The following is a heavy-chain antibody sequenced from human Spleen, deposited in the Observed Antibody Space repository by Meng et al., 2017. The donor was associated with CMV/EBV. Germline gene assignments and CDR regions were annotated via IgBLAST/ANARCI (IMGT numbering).Heavy chain of an antibody. CDR2: IYSGGST. V-gene: IGHV3-53*05. D-gene: IGHD2-2*01. J-gene: IGHJ4*01. CDR1: GFTVSSNY. Sequence: GESLKISCAASGFTVSSNYMSWVRQAPGKGLEWVSVIYSGGSTYYADSVKGRFTISRDNSKNTLYLQMNSLRPEDTAVYYCASPGRYCSSTTCYDYWGHGTLVTVSS. CDR3: ASPGRYCSSTTCYDY.